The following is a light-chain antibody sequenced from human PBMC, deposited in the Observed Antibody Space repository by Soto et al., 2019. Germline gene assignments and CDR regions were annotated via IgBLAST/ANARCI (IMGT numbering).Light chain of an antibody. J-gene: IGKJ1*01. V-gene: IGKV3-15*01. CDR1: QSVSSH. Sequence: IVLTKSPATMSVSQGERSALSCRASQSVSSHLAWYQQKPGQDPRLLIYGAYTRATGIPARFTGSWSGTDFTLTISRLEPEEFAVYYCQQYGSSGTFGQGTKVDIK. CDR2: GAY. CDR3: QQYGSSGT.